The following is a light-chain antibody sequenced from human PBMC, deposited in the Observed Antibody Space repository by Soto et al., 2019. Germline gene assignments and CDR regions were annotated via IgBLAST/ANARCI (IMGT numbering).Light chain of an antibody. Sequence: DIQMTQSPSSLSASVGDRVTITCRASQSIHSSLNWYQQKPGKAPKLLIYAASSLQSGVPSRFSGSGSGSEFTLTISSLQPEDFVTYYCQQTYSIPFAFGPGTKVDVK. CDR1: QSIHSS. J-gene: IGKJ3*01. V-gene: IGKV1-39*01. CDR3: QQTYSIPFA. CDR2: AAS.